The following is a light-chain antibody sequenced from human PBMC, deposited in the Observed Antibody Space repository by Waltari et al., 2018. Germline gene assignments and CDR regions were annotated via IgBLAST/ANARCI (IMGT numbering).Light chain of an antibody. CDR3: QQYYSYPRT. Sequence: AIRMTQSPSPFSASTGDRVTITCRARQGINTYLAWSQQKPGKAPRLLIYAASTLQGGVPSRFSGSGSGTDFTLTISSLQSEDFATYYCQQYYSYPRTFGPGTKVEIK. CDR1: QGINTY. CDR2: AAS. J-gene: IGKJ1*01. V-gene: IGKV1-8*01.